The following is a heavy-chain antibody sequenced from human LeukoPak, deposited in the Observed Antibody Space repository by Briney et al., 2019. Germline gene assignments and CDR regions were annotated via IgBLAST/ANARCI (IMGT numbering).Heavy chain of an antibody. Sequence: ASVKVSCKASGYTFTGYYMHWVRQAPGQGLEWMGWINPNSGGTNYAQKFQGRVTMTRDTSISTAYMELSRLRSDDTAVYYCARGGGDSYYYYYYYMDVWGKGTTVTVSS. CDR3: ARGGGDSYYYYYYYMDV. V-gene: IGHV1-2*02. CDR1: GYTFTGYY. J-gene: IGHJ6*03. CDR2: INPNSGGT. D-gene: IGHD2-21*02.